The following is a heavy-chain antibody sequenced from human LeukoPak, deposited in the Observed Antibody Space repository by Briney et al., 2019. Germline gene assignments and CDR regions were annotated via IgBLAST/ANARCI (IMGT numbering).Heavy chain of an antibody. V-gene: IGHV1-2*02. Sequence: ASVKVSCKASGYTFTGYYMHWVRQAPGQGLEWMGWINPNSGGTNYAQKFQGRVTMTGDTSISTAYMELSRLRSDDTAVYYCARGGYSSGWYGWFDPWGQGTLVTVSS. CDR1: GYTFTGYY. J-gene: IGHJ5*02. CDR2: INPNSGGT. CDR3: ARGGYSSGWYGWFDP. D-gene: IGHD6-19*01.